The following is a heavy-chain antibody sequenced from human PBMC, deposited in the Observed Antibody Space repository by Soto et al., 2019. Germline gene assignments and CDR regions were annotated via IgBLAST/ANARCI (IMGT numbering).Heavy chain of an antibody. CDR2: IKSKTDGETT. CDR1: GFSFSNGW. CDR3: TTDVWE. D-gene: IGHD1-26*01. V-gene: IGHV3-15*05. J-gene: IGHJ4*02. Sequence: ELQLVESGGGLVKPGGSLRLSCAASGFSFSNGWMSWVRQAPGKGLEWVGRIKSKTDGETTDYAAPVKGRFTISRDDSKNTLYLQMNSLKIEDTAVYYCTTDVWEWGQGTLVTVSS.